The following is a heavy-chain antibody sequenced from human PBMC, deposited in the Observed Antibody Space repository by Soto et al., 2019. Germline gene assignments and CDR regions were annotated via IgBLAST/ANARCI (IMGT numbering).Heavy chain of an antibody. J-gene: IGHJ4*02. CDR2: INWNGRNR. CDR1: GFTFDDYG. D-gene: IGHD3-9*01. Sequence: GGSLRLSCAASGFTFDDYGMSWVRQVPGKGLEWVAGINWNGRNRNYADSVKGRFTISRDTAKNSLYLQMNSLRAEDTALYFCARASPRGRYFDWLIFPLGHWGQGTLVTVSS. CDR3: ARASPRGRYFDWLIFPLGH. V-gene: IGHV3-20*04.